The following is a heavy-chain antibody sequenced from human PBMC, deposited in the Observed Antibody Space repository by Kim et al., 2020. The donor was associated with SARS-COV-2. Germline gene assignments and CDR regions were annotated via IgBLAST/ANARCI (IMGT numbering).Heavy chain of an antibody. Sequence: SETLSLTCAVYGGSFSGYYWSWIRQPPGKGLEWIGEINHSGSTNYNPSLKSRVTISVDTSKSQFSLKLSSVTAADTAVYYCARGGLMSSFDYWGQGTLVTVSS. CDR2: INHSGST. CDR1: GGSFSGYY. V-gene: IGHV4-34*01. J-gene: IGHJ4*02. CDR3: ARGGLMSSFDY. D-gene: IGHD3-16*01.